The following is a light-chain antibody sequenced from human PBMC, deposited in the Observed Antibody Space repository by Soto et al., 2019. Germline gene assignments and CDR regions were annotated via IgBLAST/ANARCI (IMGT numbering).Light chain of an antibody. CDR2: PAS. CDR1: QAINTC. J-gene: IGKJ1*01. CDR3: HQYGTSPPWT. V-gene: IGKV1-9*01. Sequence: DIQLTQSPSFLSASVGDRVTVSCRASQAINTCLAWFQQKPGKVPQLLVYPASTLQDGVPSRFSGRGSGTEFTLTINNLQPEDFATYYCHQYGTSPPWTFGQGTRVE.